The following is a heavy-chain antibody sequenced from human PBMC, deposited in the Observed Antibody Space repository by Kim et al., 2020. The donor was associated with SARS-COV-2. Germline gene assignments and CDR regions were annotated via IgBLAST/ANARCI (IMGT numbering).Heavy chain of an antibody. V-gene: IGHV3-33*06. CDR1: RFTFSSYG. J-gene: IGHJ4*02. Sequence: GGALRLSCAASRFTFSSYGLHWVRQAPAKGREWVAVIWYDGSNKYHADSVNGRFTISRDNSKNTLYLQMNNLRAEDTAVYYCAKERRKYCSGGSCHLEYWGQGTLVTVSS. D-gene: IGHD2-15*01. CDR2: IWYDGSNK. CDR3: AKERRKYCSGGSCHLEY.